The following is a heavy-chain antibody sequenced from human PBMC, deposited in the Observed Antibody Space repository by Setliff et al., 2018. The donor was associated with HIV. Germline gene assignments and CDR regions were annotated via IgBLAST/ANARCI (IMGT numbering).Heavy chain of an antibody. Sequence: SETLSLTCTVSGDSMTSGSYYWGWIRQPPGKGLEWIGSIYHSGITYYNSSLKSRVTISVDTSKNQFSLKLSSVTAADTAVYYCARGGGPDTNFDSWGRGTLVTVSS. J-gene: IGHJ4*02. CDR1: GDSMTSGSYY. CDR2: IYHSGIT. CDR3: ARGGGPDTNFDS. V-gene: IGHV4-39*07.